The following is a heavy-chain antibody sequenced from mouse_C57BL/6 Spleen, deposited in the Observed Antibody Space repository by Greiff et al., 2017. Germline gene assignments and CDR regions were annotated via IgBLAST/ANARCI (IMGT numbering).Heavy chain of an antibody. Sequence: VQLKESGPGLVKPSQSLSLTCSVTGYSITSGYYWNWIRQFPGNKLEWMGYISYDGSNNYNPSLKNRISITRDTSKNQFFLKLNSVTTEDTATYYCARDGGNYEDYAMDYWGQGTSVTVSS. D-gene: IGHD1-1*02. V-gene: IGHV3-6*01. CDR1: GYSITSGYY. CDR3: ARDGGNYEDYAMDY. J-gene: IGHJ4*01. CDR2: ISYDGSN.